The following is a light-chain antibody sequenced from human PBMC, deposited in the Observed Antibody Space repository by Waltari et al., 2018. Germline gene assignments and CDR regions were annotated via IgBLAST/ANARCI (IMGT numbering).Light chain of an antibody. CDR2: GNA. Sequence: QSVLTQPPSVSGAPGQRVTISCTGTSSTIGAGYDVHWYQQPPGTAPKLLIYGNANRPSGVPDRFSASKSGTSASLAITGLQAEDEADYYCQTYDSSLSVLFGGGTKLTVL. CDR1: SSTIGAGYD. J-gene: IGLJ2*01. CDR3: QTYDSSLSVL. V-gene: IGLV1-40*01.